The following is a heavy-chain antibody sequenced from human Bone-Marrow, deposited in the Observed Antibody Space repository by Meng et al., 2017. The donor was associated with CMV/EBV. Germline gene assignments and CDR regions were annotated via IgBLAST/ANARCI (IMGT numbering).Heavy chain of an antibody. CDR2: INPNSGGT. Sequence: ASVKVSCKASGYTFTGYYMHWVRQAPGQGLEWMGWINPNSGGTNYAQKFQGRVTMTRDTSISTAYMELSRLRSDDTAVYYCARDSAYCSSTSCYWYGKDVWGQGTTVTVSS. CDR1: GYTFTGYY. CDR3: ARDSAYCSSTSCYWYGKDV. J-gene: IGHJ6*02. D-gene: IGHD2-2*01. V-gene: IGHV1-2*02.